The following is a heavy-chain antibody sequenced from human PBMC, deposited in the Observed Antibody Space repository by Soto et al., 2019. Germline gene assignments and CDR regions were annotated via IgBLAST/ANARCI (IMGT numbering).Heavy chain of an antibody. Sequence: QVQLVESGGGVVQPGRSLRLSCAASGFTFSSYGMHWVRQAPGKGLEWVAVISYDGSNKYYADSVKGRFTISRDNSKNTLYLQMNSLRAEDTAVYYCAKGTSGSYYSDDAFDIWGQGTMVTVSS. J-gene: IGHJ3*02. V-gene: IGHV3-30*18. CDR1: GFTFSSYG. CDR3: AKGTSGSYYSDDAFDI. D-gene: IGHD3-10*01. CDR2: ISYDGSNK.